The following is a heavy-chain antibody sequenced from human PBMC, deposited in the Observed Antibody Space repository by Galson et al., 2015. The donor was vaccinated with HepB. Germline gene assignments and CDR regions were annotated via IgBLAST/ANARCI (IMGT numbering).Heavy chain of an antibody. D-gene: IGHD2-2*01. V-gene: IGHV3-7*01. CDR2: IKQDGSEK. J-gene: IGHJ6*02. CDR1: GFTFTNYW. CDR3: ARDNIVVVPAAIQSGYGMDV. Sequence: SLRLSCAASGFTFTNYWMSWVRQPLGKGLEWVANIKQDGSEKDYVDSLKGRFTISRDNAKKSVYLQMNSLRVEDTAVYYCARDNIVVVPAAIQSGYGMDVWGQGTTVTVSS.